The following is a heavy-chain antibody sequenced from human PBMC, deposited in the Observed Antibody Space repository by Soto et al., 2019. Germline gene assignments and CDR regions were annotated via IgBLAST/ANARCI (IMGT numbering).Heavy chain of an antibody. CDR1: GYTFTNYW. CDR3: AASIFYYGMDV. V-gene: IGHV5-51*01. CDR2: IYPGDSDT. Sequence: GESLQISCKGSGYTFTNYWIGWVRQMPWKGLEWMGIIYPGDSDTKYNPSFQGQVTISADKSITTTYLRWTSLKASDTAIYYCAASIFYYGMDVWGKGTTVSVSS. J-gene: IGHJ6*04.